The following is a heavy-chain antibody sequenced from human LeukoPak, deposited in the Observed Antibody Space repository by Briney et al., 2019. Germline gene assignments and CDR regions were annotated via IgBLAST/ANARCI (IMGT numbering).Heavy chain of an antibody. CDR3: ARGVGYCSSTSCYTYYYGMDV. Sequence: SETLSLTCAVYGGSFSGYYWSWTRQPPGKGLEWIGEINHSGSTNYNPSLKSRVTISVDTSKNQFSLKLSSVTAADTAVYYCARGVGYCSSTSCYTYYYGMDVWGQGTTVTVSS. J-gene: IGHJ6*02. CDR2: INHSGST. V-gene: IGHV4-34*01. CDR1: GGSFSGYY. D-gene: IGHD2-2*01.